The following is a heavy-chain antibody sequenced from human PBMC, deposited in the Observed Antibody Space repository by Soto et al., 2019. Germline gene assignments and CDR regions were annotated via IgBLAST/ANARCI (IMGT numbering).Heavy chain of an antibody. CDR3: ARVRNIWSGYYGSHYYYYGMDV. CDR1: GGTFSSYA. V-gene: IGHV1-69*13. J-gene: IGHJ6*02. Sequence: ASVKVSCKASGGTFSSYAISWVRQAPGQGLEWKGGIIPIFGTANYAQKFQGRVTITADESTSTAYMELSSLRSEDTAVYYCARVRNIWSGYYGSHYYYYGMDVWGQGTTVTVSS. CDR2: IIPIFGTA. D-gene: IGHD3-3*01.